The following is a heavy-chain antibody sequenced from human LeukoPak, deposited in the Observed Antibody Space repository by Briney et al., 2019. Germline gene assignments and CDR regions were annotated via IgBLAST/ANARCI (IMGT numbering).Heavy chain of an antibody. CDR2: INPSGGST. V-gene: IGHV1-46*01. D-gene: IGHD3-22*01. CDR3: ARRTYDTYYYDSSGHNFDY. J-gene: IGHJ4*02. Sequence: ASVNLSCKASGYTFTSYYMHWVRQAPGQGLEWMGIINPSGGSTSYAQKFQGRVTMTRDMSTSTVYMELSSLRSEDTAVYYCARRTYDTYYYDSSGHNFDYWGQGTLVTVSS. CDR1: GYTFTSYY.